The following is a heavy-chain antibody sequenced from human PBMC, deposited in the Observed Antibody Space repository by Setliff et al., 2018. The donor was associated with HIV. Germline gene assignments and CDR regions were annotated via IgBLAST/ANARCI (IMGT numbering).Heavy chain of an antibody. D-gene: IGHD6-25*01. J-gene: IGHJ4*02. Sequence: QAGGSLRLSCAASGFTFSTYWMHWVRQAPGKGLVWVSRIHADGSSTHCADSVRGRFTISRDNRKNTLYLQMNSLRAEDTATYYCVRGTSAYPGIDFWGQGTMVTVSS. V-gene: IGHV3-74*01. CDR2: IHADGSST. CDR3: VRGTSAYPGIDF. CDR1: GFTFSTYW.